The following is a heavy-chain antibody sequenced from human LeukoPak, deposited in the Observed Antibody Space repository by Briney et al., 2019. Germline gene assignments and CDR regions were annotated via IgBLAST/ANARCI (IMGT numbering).Heavy chain of an antibody. CDR1: GFAFSSYS. CDR3: ARIRYGDYFDY. V-gene: IGHV3-48*01. D-gene: IGHD4-17*01. J-gene: IGHJ4*02. CDR2: ISSSSSTI. Sequence: PGGSLRLSCAASGFAFSSYSMNWVRQAPGKGLEWVSYISSSSSTIYYADSVKGRFTISRDNAKNSLYLQMNSLRAEDTAVYYCARIRYGDYFDYWGQGTLVTASS.